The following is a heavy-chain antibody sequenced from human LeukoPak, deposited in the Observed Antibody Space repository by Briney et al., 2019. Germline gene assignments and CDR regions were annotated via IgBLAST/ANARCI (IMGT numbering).Heavy chain of an antibody. D-gene: IGHD3-10*01. CDR1: GFSFSSYS. J-gene: IGHJ4*02. CDR3: ARYTYGSGSYSDY. CDR2: ISSISCYI. V-gene: IGHV3-21*01. Sequence: GGSLRLSCAPSGFSFSSYSMNWVRQAAGRGLEWVSSISSISCYIYYADSVKGRFTIPRNNAKHPLYLQMNSLRAEEKAVNYCARYTYGSGSYSDYWGQRTLVTVS.